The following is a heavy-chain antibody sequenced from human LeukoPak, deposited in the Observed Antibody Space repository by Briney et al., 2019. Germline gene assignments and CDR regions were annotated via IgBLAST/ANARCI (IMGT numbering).Heavy chain of an antibody. V-gene: IGHV3-30-3*01. CDR2: TSSDLNVT. J-gene: IGHJ4*02. CDR1: GFTFRNYV. Sequence: GGSLGLSCAASGFTFRNYVIHWVRQAPGKGLEWVAVTSSDLNVTLYADSVKGRFTISRDNSRSTLYLQMNSLRPEDTAIYYCAREGYYGSGSPPSLYFDYWGQGTLVTVSS. CDR3: AREGYYGSGSPPSLYFDY. D-gene: IGHD3-10*01.